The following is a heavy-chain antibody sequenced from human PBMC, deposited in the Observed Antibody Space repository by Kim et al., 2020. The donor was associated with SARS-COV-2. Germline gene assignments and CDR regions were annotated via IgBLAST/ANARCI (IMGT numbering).Heavy chain of an antibody. D-gene: IGHD4-17*01. CDR1: GFTFSSYA. CDR3: AKLYGDPRDYYYYYMDV. CDR2: ISGSGGST. V-gene: IGHV3-23*01. J-gene: IGHJ6*03. Sequence: GGSLRLSCAASGFTFSSYAMSWVRQAPGKGLEWVSAISGSGGSTYYADSVKGRFTISRDNSKNTLYLQMNSLRAEDTAVYYCAKLYGDPRDYYYYYMDVWGKGTTVTVSS.